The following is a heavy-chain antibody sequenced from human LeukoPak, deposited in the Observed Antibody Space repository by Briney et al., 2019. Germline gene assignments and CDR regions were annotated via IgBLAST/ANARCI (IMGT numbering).Heavy chain of an antibody. V-gene: IGHV3-30*02. J-gene: IGHJ4*02. CDR2: IRYDGSSK. D-gene: IGHD3-10*01. Sequence: GGYLRLSCAASGFTFSNYAMHWVRQAPGKGLEWLAYIRYDGSSKYYADFVKGRFTISRDYSKNTLYLHMNSLRAEDTAVYYCARDQAGSGHYADYWGQGTLVTVSS. CDR1: GFTFSNYA. CDR3: ARDQAGSGHYADY.